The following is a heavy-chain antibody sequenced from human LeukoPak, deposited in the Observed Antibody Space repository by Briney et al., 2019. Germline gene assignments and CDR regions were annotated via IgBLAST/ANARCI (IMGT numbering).Heavy chain of an antibody. CDR1: GGSISSNDYY. J-gene: IGHJ4*02. CDR2: IYYTGST. CDR3: ARDGRLRRTGDY. V-gene: IGHV4-31*03. Sequence: PSQTLSLTCTISGGSISSNDYYWSWIRQHPGKGLEWIGYIYYTGSTYYNPSLKSRVTISVDTSKNQFSLKLSSVTAADTAVYYCARDGRLRRTGDYWGQGTLVTVSS. D-gene: IGHD4-17*01.